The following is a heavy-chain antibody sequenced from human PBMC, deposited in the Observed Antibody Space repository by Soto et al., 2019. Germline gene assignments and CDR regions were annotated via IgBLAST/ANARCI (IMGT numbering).Heavy chain of an antibody. D-gene: IGHD6-13*01. CDR3: ARAPRIVTPATGLRDFDY. CDR1: GYTFTNYG. V-gene: IGHV1-18*01. Sequence: QIQLVQSGAEVKMPGASVKVSCKASGYTFTNYGISWVRQAPGQGLEWMGWVSGSSGNTIYAQRVQGRDTMTTASSTTTAYMQLRSLSYDDTAVYYCARAPRIVTPATGLRDFDYWGQGALVTVSS. J-gene: IGHJ4*02. CDR2: VSGSSGNT.